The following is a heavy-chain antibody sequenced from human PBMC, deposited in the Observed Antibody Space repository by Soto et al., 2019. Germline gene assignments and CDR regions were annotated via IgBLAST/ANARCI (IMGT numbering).Heavy chain of an antibody. J-gene: IGHJ4*02. CDR2: IIPLFGKA. Sequence: SVKVSCKATGGTFIRYAISWVRQAPGQGPEWVGGIIPLFGKANYAQKCQGRVTITADESTSTAYMELSSLRSEDTAVYYCARDGTLYDSSGYYYLYWGQGTLVTVSS. CDR1: GGTFIRYA. V-gene: IGHV1-69*13. D-gene: IGHD3-22*01. CDR3: ARDGTLYDSSGYYYLY.